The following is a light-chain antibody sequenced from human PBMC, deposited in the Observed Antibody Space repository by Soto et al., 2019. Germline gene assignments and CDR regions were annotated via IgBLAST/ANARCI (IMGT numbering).Light chain of an antibody. CDR1: QSITTN. V-gene: IGKV3-15*01. Sequence: EVVMTQSPVTLSVSPGERATLSCRASQSITTNLAWYQQKPGQAPRLLIYGASTRATGVPARFSGSGSGTQFTLTISSLQSEYFALYYCPQYNAWPPKRTFGQGTRVDFK. CDR2: GAS. CDR3: PQYNAWPPKRT. J-gene: IGKJ1*01.